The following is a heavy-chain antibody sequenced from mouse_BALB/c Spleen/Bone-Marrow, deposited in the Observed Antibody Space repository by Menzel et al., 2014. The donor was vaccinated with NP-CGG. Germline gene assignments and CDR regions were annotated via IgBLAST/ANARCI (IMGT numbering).Heavy chain of an antibody. CDR3: ARDENYDIYWYFDV. CDR1: GFTFTDYY. CDR2: IRNKANGYTT. J-gene: IGHJ1*01. Sequence: EVQLVESGGGLVQPGGSLRLSCAASGFTFTDYYMSWVRQTPGKALEWLGFIRNKANGYTTDYSVSVQVRFTISRDNSKSLLYLQMNPLRAEDSATYYGARDENYDIYWYFDVWGAGTTVTVSS. D-gene: IGHD1-1*01. V-gene: IGHV7-3*02.